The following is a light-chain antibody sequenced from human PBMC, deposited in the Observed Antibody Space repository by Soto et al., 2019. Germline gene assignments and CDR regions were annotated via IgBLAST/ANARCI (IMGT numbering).Light chain of an antibody. CDR3: GTWDESLGAGV. CDR2: DDS. J-gene: IGLJ2*01. Sequence: QSVFTQPASRSAPPGEKVTISCSGRGSNIGRNYVSWYRQFPGTAPQLLIYDDSKRHSGVPDRLSGSRYGTSASLAIAGLQPGDEAVYYCGTWDESLGAGVFGGGTKLTVL. V-gene: IGLV1-51*01. CDR1: GSNIGRNY.